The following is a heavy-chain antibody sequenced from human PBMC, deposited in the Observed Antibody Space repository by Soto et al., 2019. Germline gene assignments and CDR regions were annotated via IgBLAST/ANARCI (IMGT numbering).Heavy chain of an antibody. D-gene: IGHD5-18*01. CDR1: GFTFSSYA. CDR3: ARDGDVDTAMGAFDY. J-gene: IGHJ4*02. Sequence: QVQLVESGGGVVQPGRSLRLSCAASGFTFSSYAMHWVRQAPGKGLEWVAVISYDGSNKYYADSVKGRFTISRDNSKNTRYLQMNSLRAEDTAVYYCARDGDVDTAMGAFDYWGQGTLVTVSS. CDR2: ISYDGSNK. V-gene: IGHV3-30-3*01.